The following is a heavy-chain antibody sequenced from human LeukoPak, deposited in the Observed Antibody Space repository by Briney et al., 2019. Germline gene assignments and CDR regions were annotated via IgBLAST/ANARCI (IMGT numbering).Heavy chain of an antibody. CDR3: ARDFAGAGGFDY. J-gene: IGHJ4*02. D-gene: IGHD1-26*01. Sequence: ASVKVSCKASGYTFTGYYMHWVRQAPGQGLEWMGWINPNSGGTNYAQKFQGRVTMTRDTSISTAYMELSRLRSDDTAVYYCARDFAGAGGFDYWGQGTLVTVSS. V-gene: IGHV1-2*02. CDR2: INPNSGGT. CDR1: GYTFTGYY.